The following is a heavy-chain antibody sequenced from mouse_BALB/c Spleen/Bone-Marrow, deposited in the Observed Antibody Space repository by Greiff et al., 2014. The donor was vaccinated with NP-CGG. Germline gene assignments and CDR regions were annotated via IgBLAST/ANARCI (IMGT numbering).Heavy chain of an antibody. Sequence: QVQLKESGPGLVQPSQSLSITCTVSGFSLTSYGVHWVRQSPGKGLEWLGVIWSGGSTDYNAPFISRLSISKDNSKSQVFFKMNSLQANDTAIYYCARNPIRRNAMDYWGQGTPVTVSS. D-gene: IGHD2-12*01. CDR1: GFSLTSYG. CDR3: ARNPIRRNAMDY. J-gene: IGHJ4*01. CDR2: IWSGGST. V-gene: IGHV2-2*02.